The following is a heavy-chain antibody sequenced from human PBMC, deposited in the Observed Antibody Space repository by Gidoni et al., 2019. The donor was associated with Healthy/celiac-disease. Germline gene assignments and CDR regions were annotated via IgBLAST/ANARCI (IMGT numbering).Heavy chain of an antibody. CDR2: LFSNDEK. D-gene: IGHD6-19*01. Sequence: QVTLKESGPVLVKPTETLTLTCTVSGFSLSNARLGVSWIRQPPGKALEWLAHLFSNDEKSYSTSLKSRLTISKDTSKSQVVLTMTNMDPVDTATYYCARIDSSGWYADYWGQGTLVTVSS. J-gene: IGHJ4*02. V-gene: IGHV2-26*01. CDR3: ARIDSSGWYADY. CDR1: GFSLSNARLG.